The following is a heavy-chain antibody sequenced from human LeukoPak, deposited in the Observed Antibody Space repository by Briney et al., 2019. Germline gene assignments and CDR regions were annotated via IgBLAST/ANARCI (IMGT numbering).Heavy chain of an antibody. J-gene: IGHJ6*03. CDR2: INPNSGGT. D-gene: IGHD3-22*01. CDR1: GYTFTSYA. CDR3: ARGGPSGRYYDSSGPYYYYYMDV. Sequence: ASVKVSCKASGYTFTSYAMNWVRQAPGQGLEWMGWINPNSGGTNYAQKFQGRVTMTRDTSISTAYMELSRLRSDDTAVYYCARGGPSGRYYDSSGPYYYYYMDVWGKGTTVTVSS. V-gene: IGHV1-2*02.